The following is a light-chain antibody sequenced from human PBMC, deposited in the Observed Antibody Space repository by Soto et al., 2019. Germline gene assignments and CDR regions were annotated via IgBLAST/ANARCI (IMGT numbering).Light chain of an antibody. CDR1: QSVSSN. Sequence: EIVMTQSPATLSVSPGERATLSCRASQSVSSNLDWYQQKPGQAPRLLIYGASTRSTGIPARCSGSGSGTEFTLPVSRLQSEDFAVYYWQQYNNWPPITFGQGTRLEIK. J-gene: IGKJ5*01. CDR3: QQYNNWPPIT. CDR2: GAS. V-gene: IGKV3-15*01.